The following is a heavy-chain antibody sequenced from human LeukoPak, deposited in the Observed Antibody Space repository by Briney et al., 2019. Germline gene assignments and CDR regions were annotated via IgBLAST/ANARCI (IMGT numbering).Heavy chain of an antibody. CDR2: INPNSGGT. D-gene: IGHD2-15*01. CDR1: GYTFTGYY. Sequence: ASVKVSCKASGYTFTGYYMHWVRQAPGQGLEWMGWINPNSGGTNYAQKFQGRVTMTRDTSISTAYMDLSSLRSDDTAVYYCTRDERPTLAVGSPLYNWFGPWGQGTLVTVSS. J-gene: IGHJ5*02. CDR3: TRDERPTLAVGSPLYNWFGP. V-gene: IGHV1-2*02.